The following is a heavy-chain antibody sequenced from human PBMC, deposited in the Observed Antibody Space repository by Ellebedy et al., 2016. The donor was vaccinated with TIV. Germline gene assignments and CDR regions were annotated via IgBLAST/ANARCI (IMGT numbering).Heavy chain of an antibody. D-gene: IGHD2-2*01. CDR2: IYYSGST. CDR3: ARVAVPAAVAVPNWFDP. J-gene: IGHJ5*02. CDR1: GGSISSGGYY. Sequence: SETLSLTXTVSGGSISSGGYYWSWLRQHPGKGLEWIGYIYYSGSTYYNPSLKSRVTISVDTSKNQFSLKLSSVTAADTAVYYCARVAVPAAVAVPNWFDPWGQGTLVTVSS. V-gene: IGHV4-31*03.